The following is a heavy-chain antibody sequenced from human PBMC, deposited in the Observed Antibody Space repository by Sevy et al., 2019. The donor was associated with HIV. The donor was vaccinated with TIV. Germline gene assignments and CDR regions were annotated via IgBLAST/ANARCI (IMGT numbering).Heavy chain of an antibody. Sequence: GGSLRLSCAASGFTFSRSSMTWVRQAPGKGLGWVATISPGGSEEDYVDSVKGRFTISRDNAKDSLYLQMNSRSAVDTAVYFCVRFVSLGYWGQGTLVTVSS. D-gene: IGHD6-13*01. V-gene: IGHV3-7*01. CDR1: GFTFSRSS. J-gene: IGHJ4*02. CDR2: ISPGGSEE. CDR3: VRFVSLGY.